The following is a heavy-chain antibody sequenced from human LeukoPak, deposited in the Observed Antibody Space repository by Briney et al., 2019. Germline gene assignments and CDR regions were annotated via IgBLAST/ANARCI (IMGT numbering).Heavy chain of an antibody. CDR2: INHSGST. CDR3: VRRPAYYYGSGSYHPNDY. V-gene: IGHV4-34*01. D-gene: IGHD3-10*01. Sequence: SETLSLTCAVYGGSFSGYYWSWIRQPPGKGLEWIGEINHSGSTNYNPSLKSRVTISVDTSKNQFSLKLSSVTAADTAVYYCVRRPAYYYGSGSYHPNDYWGQGTLVTVSS. J-gene: IGHJ4*02. CDR1: GGSFSGYY.